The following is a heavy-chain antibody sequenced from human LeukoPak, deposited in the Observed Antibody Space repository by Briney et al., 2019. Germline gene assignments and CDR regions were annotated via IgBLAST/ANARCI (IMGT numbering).Heavy chain of an antibody. V-gene: IGHV3-30*02. CDR3: AKGSKVAVFTRDHYMDV. D-gene: IGHD3-22*01. J-gene: IGHJ6*03. CDR2: IRHDGSNK. CDR1: GFTFSSYG. Sequence: GGSLRLSCAASGFTFSSYGMHWVRQAPGKGLEWVAFIRHDGSNKYYADSVKGRFTISRDNSKNTLYLQMNSLRAEDTAVYYCAKGSKVAVFTRDHYMDVWGKGTTVTISS.